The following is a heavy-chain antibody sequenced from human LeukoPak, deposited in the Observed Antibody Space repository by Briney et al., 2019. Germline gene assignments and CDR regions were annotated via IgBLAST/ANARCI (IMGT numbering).Heavy chain of an antibody. J-gene: IGHJ4*02. D-gene: IGHD6-13*01. CDR1: GFSLTTRGEG. CDR2: IYWDDDK. CDR3: ARYTSTWPRNYFDY. Sequence: SGPTLMKPTQTLTLMCTFSGFSLTTRGEGVGWIRQPPGKALEWLALIYWDDDKRYSPSLKSRLTITKDTSRDQVVLKMTYMDPVDTATYYCARYTSTWPRNYFDYWGQGTLVTVSS. V-gene: IGHV2-5*02.